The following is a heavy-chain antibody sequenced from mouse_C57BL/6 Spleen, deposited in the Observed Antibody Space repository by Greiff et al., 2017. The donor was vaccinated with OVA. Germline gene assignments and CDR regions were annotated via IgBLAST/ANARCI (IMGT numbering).Heavy chain of an antibody. Sequence: VQLKESGPELVKPGASVKIPCKASGYTFTDYNMDWVKQSHGKSLEWIGDINPNNGGTIYNQKFKGKATLTVDKSSSTAYMELRSLTSEDTAVYYCARTTVVAGNAMDYWGQGTSVTVSS. CDR2: INPNNGGT. V-gene: IGHV1-18*01. CDR1: GYTFTDYN. CDR3: ARTTVVAGNAMDY. J-gene: IGHJ4*01. D-gene: IGHD1-1*01.